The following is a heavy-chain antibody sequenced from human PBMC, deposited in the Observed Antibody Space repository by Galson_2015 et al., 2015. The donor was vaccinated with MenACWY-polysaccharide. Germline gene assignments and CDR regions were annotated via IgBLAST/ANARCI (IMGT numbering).Heavy chain of an antibody. CDR3: ARSANYYDSTGGEYFQH. Sequence: SLRLSCAASGFTFSSYWMTWVRQAPGKGLEWVATIERDGSEKYYVDSVKGRFTISRDNAKNSLYLQMNNLRVDDTAVYYCARSANYYDSTGGEYFQHWGQGTLVTVSS. D-gene: IGHD3-22*01. V-gene: IGHV3-7*01. CDR1: GFTFSSYW. J-gene: IGHJ1*01. CDR2: IERDGSEK.